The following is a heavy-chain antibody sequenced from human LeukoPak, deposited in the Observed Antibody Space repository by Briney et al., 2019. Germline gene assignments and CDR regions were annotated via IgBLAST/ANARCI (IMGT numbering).Heavy chain of an antibody. CDR3: ARDRSAAPADY. CDR1: GGSISSYY. V-gene: IGHV4-59*01. Sequence: SETLSLTCTVSGGSISSYYWSWIRQPPGKGLEWIGYIYYSGSTNYNPSLKSRVTISVDTSKNHFSLKLSSVTAADTAVYYCARDRSAAPADYWGQGTLVTVSS. D-gene: IGHD6-13*01. J-gene: IGHJ4*02. CDR2: IYYSGST.